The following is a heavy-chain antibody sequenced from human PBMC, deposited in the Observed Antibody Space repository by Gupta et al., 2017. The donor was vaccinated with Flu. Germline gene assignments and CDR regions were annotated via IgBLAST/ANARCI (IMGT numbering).Heavy chain of an antibody. J-gene: IGHJ4*02. D-gene: IGHD2-15*01. CDR1: GFTFSHAR. V-gene: IGHV3-15*01. Sequence: EVQLVESGGGLVKSGGSLRLYCAGFGFTFSHARMNWVRQAPGKGLEWGGRIKSEPDGGTTDYAAPVKGRFTVSRDDSKNTVHLQMNSLKTEDTAVYYCVTGGYYLDYWGQVTLVTVSS. CDR3: VTGGYYLDY. CDR2: IKSEPDGGTT.